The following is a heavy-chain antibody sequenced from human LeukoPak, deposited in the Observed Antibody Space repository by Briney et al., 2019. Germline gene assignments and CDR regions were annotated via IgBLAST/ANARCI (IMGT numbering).Heavy chain of an antibody. V-gene: IGHV1-3*01. D-gene: IGHD3-9*01. J-gene: IGHJ4*02. CDR2: INAGNGNT. Sequence: ASVKVSCKASGYTFTSYAMHWVRQAPGQRLEWMGWINAGNGNTKYSQKFQGRVTITRDTSASTAYMELSSLRSEDTAVYYCARLRDILTGYYDYWGQGTLVTVSS. CDR1: GYTFTSYA. CDR3: ARLRDILTGYYDY.